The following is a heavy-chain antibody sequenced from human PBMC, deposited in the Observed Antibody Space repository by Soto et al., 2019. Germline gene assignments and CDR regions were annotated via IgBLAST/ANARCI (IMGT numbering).Heavy chain of an antibody. J-gene: IGHJ4*02. D-gene: IGHD4-17*01. CDR1: GFTFSSYG. V-gene: IGHV3-30*18. CDR3: AKGDEADCGGNEDY. CDR2: ISYDGSNK. Sequence: QVQLVESGGGVVQPGRSLRLSCAASGFTFSSYGMHWVRQAPGKGLEWVAVISYDGSNKYYADSVKGRFTISRDNSKNTLYLQMNSLRAEDTAVYYCAKGDEADCGGNEDYWGQGTLVTVSS.